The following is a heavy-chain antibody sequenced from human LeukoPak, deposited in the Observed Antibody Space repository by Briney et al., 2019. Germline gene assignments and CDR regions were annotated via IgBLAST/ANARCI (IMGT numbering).Heavy chain of an antibody. D-gene: IGHD3-22*01. Sequence: TGGSLRLSCTASGFTFGDYAMSWVRQAPGKGLEWVGFIRSKAYGGTTEYAAPVKGRFTISRDDSKSIAYLQMNSLKTEDTAVYYCSYYDSSGYYPHFDYWGQGALVTVSS. CDR1: GFTFGDYA. J-gene: IGHJ4*02. V-gene: IGHV3-49*04. CDR2: IRSKAYGGTT. CDR3: SYYDSSGYYPHFDY.